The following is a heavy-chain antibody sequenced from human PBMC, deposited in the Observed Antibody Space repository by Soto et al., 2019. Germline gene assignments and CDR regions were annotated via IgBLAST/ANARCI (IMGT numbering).Heavy chain of an antibody. J-gene: IGHJ6*02. Sequence: SVKVSCKASGGTFSSYAISWVRQAPGQGLEWMGGIIPIFGTANYAQKFQGRVTITADESTSTAYMELSSLRSEDTAVYYCARGAFIVATIYYYYYRMDVWGQGTTGTVSS. CDR2: IIPIFGTA. CDR1: GGTFSSYA. D-gene: IGHD5-12*01. V-gene: IGHV1-69*13. CDR3: ARGAFIVATIYYYYYRMDV.